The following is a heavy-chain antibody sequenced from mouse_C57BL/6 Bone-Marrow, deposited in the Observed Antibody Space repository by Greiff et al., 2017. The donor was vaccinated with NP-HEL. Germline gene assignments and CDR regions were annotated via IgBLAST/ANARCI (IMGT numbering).Heavy chain of an antibody. CDR1: GYTFTDYY. CDR3: ARGLIYYYGSSPFAY. CDR2: IYPGSGNT. D-gene: IGHD1-1*01. J-gene: IGHJ3*01. V-gene: IGHV1-76*01. Sequence: QVQLKQSGAELVRPGASVKLSCKASGYTFTDYYINWVKQRPGQGLEWIARIYPGSGNTYYNEKFKGKATLTAEKSSSTAYMQLSSLTSEDSAVYFCARGLIYYYGSSPFAYWGQGTLVTVSA.